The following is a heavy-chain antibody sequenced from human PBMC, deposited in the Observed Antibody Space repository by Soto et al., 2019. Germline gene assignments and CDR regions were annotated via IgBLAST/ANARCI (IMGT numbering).Heavy chain of an antibody. Sequence: PSETLSLTWTVSGGSISSGGYYWSWIRQPAGKGLEWIGRIYTSGSTNYNPSLKSRVTMSVDTSKNQFSLKLSSVTAADTAVYYCARDLRGSYLIYYYGMDVWGQGTTVTVSS. CDR2: IYTSGST. J-gene: IGHJ6*02. CDR1: GGSISSGGYY. D-gene: IGHD1-26*01. CDR3: ARDLRGSYLIYYYGMDV. V-gene: IGHV4-61*02.